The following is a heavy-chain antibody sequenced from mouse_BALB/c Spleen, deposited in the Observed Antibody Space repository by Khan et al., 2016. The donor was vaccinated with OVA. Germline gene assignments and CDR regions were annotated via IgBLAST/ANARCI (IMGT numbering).Heavy chain of an antibody. D-gene: IGHD2-1*01. CDR1: GYTFTTYW. CDR2: IFPGTGAT. J-gene: IGHJ3*01. V-gene: IGHV1S132*01. CDR3: ARGYFGNYAFAY. Sequence: QVQLQESGAELVKPGASVKLSCKASGYTFTTYWIHWVKQRPGQGLEWIGQIFPGTGATSYNEQFKGKATLTVDTSSTTAYMQLSSLTSEDSAVYFCARGYFGNYAFAYWGQGTLVTVSA.